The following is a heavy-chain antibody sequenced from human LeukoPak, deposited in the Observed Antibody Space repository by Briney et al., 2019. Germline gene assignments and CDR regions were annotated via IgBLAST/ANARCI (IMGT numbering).Heavy chain of an antibody. J-gene: IGHJ3*02. Sequence: GESLKISCKASGYNFADYWIGWVRRTPGQGLEWMGIIYPDDSETKNCPSFEGQVTISVDESTSTAYLQWSSLKASDTAVYYCARRLLAVSNTMVWGPADAFDIWGQGTTVTVSS. V-gene: IGHV5-51*01. CDR2: IYPDDSET. CDR3: ARRLLAVSNTMVWGPADAFDI. D-gene: IGHD3-10*01. CDR1: GYNFADYW.